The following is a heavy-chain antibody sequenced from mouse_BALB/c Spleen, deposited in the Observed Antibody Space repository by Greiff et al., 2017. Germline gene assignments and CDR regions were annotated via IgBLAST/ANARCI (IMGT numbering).Heavy chain of an antibody. D-gene: IGHD2-12*01. Sequence: EVKLMESGGDLVKPGGSLKLSCAASGFTFSSYGMSWVRQTPDKRLEWVATISSGGSYTYYPDSVKGRFTISRDNAKNTLYLQMSSLKSEDTAMYYCARQGLLLRAMDYWGQGTSVTVSS. J-gene: IGHJ4*01. CDR3: ARQGLLLRAMDY. CDR1: GFTFSSYG. CDR2: ISSGGSYT. V-gene: IGHV5-6*01.